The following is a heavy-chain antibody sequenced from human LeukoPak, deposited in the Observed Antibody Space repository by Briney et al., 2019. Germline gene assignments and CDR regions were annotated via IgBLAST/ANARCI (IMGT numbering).Heavy chain of an antibody. J-gene: IGHJ4*02. CDR1: GGTFSSYA. CDR2: INAGNGNT. CDR3: ARAPPSRGWLQLSAGFDY. Sequence: RASVKVSCKASGGTFSSYAISWVRQAPGQRLEWMGWINAGNGNTKYSQKFQGRVTITRDTSASTAYMELSSLRSEDTAVYYCARAPPSRGWLQLSAGFDYWGQGTLVTVSS. V-gene: IGHV1-3*01. D-gene: IGHD5-24*01.